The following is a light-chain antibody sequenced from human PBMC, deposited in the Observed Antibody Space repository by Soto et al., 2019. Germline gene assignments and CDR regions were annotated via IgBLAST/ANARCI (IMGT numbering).Light chain of an antibody. CDR2: EVT. V-gene: IGLV2-8*01. Sequence: QSVLTQPPSASGSPGQSVTISCTGTSSDVGGYNYVSWYQQHLGKAPKLMIYEVTKRPSGVPDRFSGSKSGNTASLTVSGLQAEDEADYYCTSHAGINNVVFGGGTQLTVL. J-gene: IGLJ2*01. CDR1: SSDVGGYNY. CDR3: TSHAGINNVV.